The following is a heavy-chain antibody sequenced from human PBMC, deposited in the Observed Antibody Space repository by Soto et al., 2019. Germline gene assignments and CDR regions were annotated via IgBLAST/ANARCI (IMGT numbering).Heavy chain of an antibody. V-gene: IGHV2-5*02. CDR2: IYWDEDK. J-gene: IGHJ4*02. Sequence: QITLKESGPTLVKPTQTLTLTCTFSGFSLSTSGVGVGWIRQPPGKALEWLGFIYWDEDKRYSPSLKSRLTITKDTAKSQVVLTITNMHPVDTAKYYCAHVFTYLAPFDSWGQGTLVTVSA. CDR1: GFSLSTSGVG. CDR3: AHVFTYLAPFDS. D-gene: IGHD3-10*02.